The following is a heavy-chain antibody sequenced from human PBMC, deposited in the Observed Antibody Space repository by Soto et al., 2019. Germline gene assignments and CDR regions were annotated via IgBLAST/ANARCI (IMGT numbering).Heavy chain of an antibody. D-gene: IGHD2-21*02. CDR2: IVVGSGNT. CDR1: GFTFTSSA. J-gene: IGHJ6*02. V-gene: IGHV1-58*01. Sequence: ASVKVSCKASGFTFTSSAVQWVRQARGQRLEWIGWIVVGSGNTNYAQKFQERVTITRDMSTSTAYMELSSLRSEDTAVYYCAAASVVTLEAYGMDVWGQGTTVTVSS. CDR3: AAASVVTLEAYGMDV.